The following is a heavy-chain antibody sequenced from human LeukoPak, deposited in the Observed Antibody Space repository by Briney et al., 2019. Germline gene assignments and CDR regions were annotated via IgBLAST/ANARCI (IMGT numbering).Heavy chain of an antibody. J-gene: IGHJ4*02. V-gene: IGHV3-20*04. D-gene: IGHD3-10*01. CDR1: GFTFFSYT. CDR3: ARDIPSYYGSGSYCNGLDY. CDR2: INWNGGST. Sequence: PGGSLRLSCAASGFTFFSYTMNWVRQAPGKGLEWVSGINWNGGSTGYADSVKGRFTISRDNAKNSLYLQMNSLRAEDTALYYCARDIPSYYGSGSYCNGLDYWGQGTLVTVSS.